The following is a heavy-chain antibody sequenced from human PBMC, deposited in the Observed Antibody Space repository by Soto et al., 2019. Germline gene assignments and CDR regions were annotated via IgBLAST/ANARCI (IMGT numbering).Heavy chain of an antibody. V-gene: IGHV1-69*12. J-gene: IGHJ2*01. CDR2: IIPIFGTA. D-gene: IGHD1-26*01. Sequence: QVQLVQSGAEVKKPGSSVKVSCKASGGTFSSYAISWVRQAPGQGLEWMGGIIPIFGTANYAQKFQGRVTITADESTSTAYRELSSLRSEDTAVYYCARGRVGATTSRWGWYFDLWGRGTLVTVSS. CDR1: GGTFSSYA. CDR3: ARGRVGATTSRWGWYFDL.